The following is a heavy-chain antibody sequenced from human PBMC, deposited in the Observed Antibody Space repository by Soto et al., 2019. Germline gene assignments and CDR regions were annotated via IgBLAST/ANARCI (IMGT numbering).Heavy chain of an antibody. CDR2: IYYSGIT. D-gene: IGHD1-20*01. Sequence: SETLSLTCTVSGGSISSYYWSWIRQPPGKGLEWIGYIYYSGITNYNPSLKSRVTISVDTSKNQFSLKVSSVTAADTAVYSWARYKSNYYYGMDFWGQGTTVTGSS. V-gene: IGHV4-59*01. J-gene: IGHJ6*02. CDR3: ARYKSNYYYGMDF. CDR1: GGSISSYY.